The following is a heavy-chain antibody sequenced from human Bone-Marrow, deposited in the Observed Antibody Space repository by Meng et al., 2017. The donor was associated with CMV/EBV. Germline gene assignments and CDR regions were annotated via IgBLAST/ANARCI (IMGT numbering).Heavy chain of an antibody. Sequence: GESLKISCAASEFIFRNYAMHWVRQAPGRGLEWLAVISYDGSKKYYADSVKGRFTISRDNSKNTLYLQMNSLRAEDTAVYYCAKDDGPVVLARVIGVGYYGMDVWGQGTTVTVSS. J-gene: IGHJ6*02. CDR3: AKDDGPVVLARVIGVGYYGMDV. V-gene: IGHV3-30-3*01. CDR1: EFIFRNYA. D-gene: IGHD3-22*01. CDR2: ISYDGSKK.